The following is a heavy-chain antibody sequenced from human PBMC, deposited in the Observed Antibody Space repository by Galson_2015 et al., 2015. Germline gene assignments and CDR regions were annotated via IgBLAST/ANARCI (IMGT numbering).Heavy chain of an antibody. J-gene: IGHJ1*01. CDR3: ARAGEGAEYFQH. CDR2: IYHSGST. Sequence: LSLTCSVSGGSISSSHWWSWVRQPPGKGLEWIGEIYHSGSTNYNPSLKSRVTLSVDKSKNQFSLKLSSVTAADTAVYYCARAGEGAEYFQHWGQGTLVTVSS. D-gene: IGHD2-21*01. V-gene: IGHV4-4*02. CDR1: GGSISSSHW.